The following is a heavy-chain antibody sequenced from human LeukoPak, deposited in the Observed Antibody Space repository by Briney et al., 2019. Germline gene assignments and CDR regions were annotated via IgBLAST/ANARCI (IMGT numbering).Heavy chain of an antibody. J-gene: IGHJ2*01. CDR1: GFTFSGIW. CDR3: ARATAMIEAGYSDL. CDR2: LKQEGREK. Sequence: GGSLRLSFAASGFTFSGIWMSWVRKAPGKGREGWAKLKQEGREKYYVDSVKGRFPISGTNAKNPLNLQLNTVRAEHRAVINWARATAMIEAGYSDLWGRGPVDPVPS. V-gene: IGHV3-7*01. D-gene: IGHD6-13*01.